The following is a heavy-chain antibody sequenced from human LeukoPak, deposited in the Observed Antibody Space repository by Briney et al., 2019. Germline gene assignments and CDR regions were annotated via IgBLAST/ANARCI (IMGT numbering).Heavy chain of an antibody. D-gene: IGHD6-19*01. J-gene: IGHJ4*02. Sequence: GGSLRLSCVASGFTFSSQWMYWVRQAPGKGLEWVANVNADGSAKYYVDSVKGRFTISRDNAKESLYLQMNSLRAEDTAVYYCIYSSGWYVPFHYWGQGTLVTVSS. CDR3: IYSSGWYVPFHY. CDR1: GFTFSSQW. CDR2: VNADGSAK. V-gene: IGHV3-7*05.